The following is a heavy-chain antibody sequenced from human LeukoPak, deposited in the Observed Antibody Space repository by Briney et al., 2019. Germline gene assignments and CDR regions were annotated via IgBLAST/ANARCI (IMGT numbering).Heavy chain of an antibody. CDR2: INHSGST. V-gene: IGHV4-34*01. CDR1: GGSFSGYY. J-gene: IGHJ4*02. D-gene: IGHD5-18*01. Sequence: SETLSLTCAVYGGSFSGYYWSWIRQPPGKGLEWIGEINHSGSTNYNPSLESRVTISVDTSKNQFSLKLSSVTAADTAVYYCARARGFGYSYGYYFDYWGQGTLVTVSS. CDR3: ARARGFGYSYGYYFDY.